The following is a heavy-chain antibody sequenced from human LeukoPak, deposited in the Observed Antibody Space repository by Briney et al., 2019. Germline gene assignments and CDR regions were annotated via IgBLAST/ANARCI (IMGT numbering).Heavy chain of an antibody. Sequence: GRCLRLSCAASGFTLRSNCMSWVRQAPGKGLEWVSGVRNSGGSTYSAGCVECRCTVSRDNAKTTAYLQMTSLRADDTAVYYCAKDRWAAAAHFDYCGQGNLVTVSS. CDR3: AKDRWAAAAHFDY. CDR2: VRNSGGST. J-gene: IGHJ4*02. CDR1: GFTLRSNC. V-gene: IGHV3-23*01. D-gene: IGHD6-13*01.